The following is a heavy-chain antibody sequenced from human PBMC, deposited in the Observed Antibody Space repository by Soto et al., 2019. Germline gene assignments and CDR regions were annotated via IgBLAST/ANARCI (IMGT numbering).Heavy chain of an antibody. CDR1: GFSLSTSGMC. D-gene: IGHD4-17*01. V-gene: IGHV2-70*01. Sequence: SGPTLVNPTQTLTLTCTFSGFSLSTSGMCVSWIRQPPGKALEWLALIDWDDDKYYSTSLKTRLTISKDTSKNQVVLTMTNMDPVDTATYYCARILRESGGSFDYGDSYYYYGMDVWGQGTTVTVSS. J-gene: IGHJ6*02. CDR3: ARILRESGGSFDYGDSYYYYGMDV. CDR2: IDWDDDK.